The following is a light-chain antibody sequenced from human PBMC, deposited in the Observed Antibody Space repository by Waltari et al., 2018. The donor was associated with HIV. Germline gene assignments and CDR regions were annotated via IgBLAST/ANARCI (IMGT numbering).Light chain of an antibody. J-gene: IGLJ3*02. CDR1: RCLLVGTST. CDR3: MNWYSSAGV. Sequence: QSVLTQPSSLPASPGASASPTCTLRRCLLVGTSTINWSQHKPGSPPQSLLRYTSDSDKQQGSGVPRRFSASKDAWTNAAILLIGGQQAEDEAYYCCMNWYSSAGVFGGGTKLTVL. V-gene: IGLV5-45*02. CDR2: YTSDSDK.